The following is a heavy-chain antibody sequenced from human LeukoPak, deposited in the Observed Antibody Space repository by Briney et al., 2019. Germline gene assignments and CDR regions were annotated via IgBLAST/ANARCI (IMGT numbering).Heavy chain of an antibody. CDR2: IYYSGST. J-gene: IGHJ4*02. D-gene: IGHD6-6*01. CDR3: ARGGLRLGAFDY. V-gene: IGHV4-59*01. CDR1: GGSISSYY. Sequence: SETLSLTCTVSGGSISSYYWTWIRQPPGKGLEWIGYIYYSGSTNYNPSLRSRITISVDTSKNQFSLRLSSVTAADTAVYYCARGGLRLGAFDYWGQGTLVTVSS.